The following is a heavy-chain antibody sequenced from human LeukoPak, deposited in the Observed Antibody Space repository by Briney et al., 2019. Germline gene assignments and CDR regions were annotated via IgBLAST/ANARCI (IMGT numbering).Heavy chain of an antibody. V-gene: IGHV3-23*01. CDR1: GFTFSSYG. D-gene: IGHD5-18*01. CDR3: ARDLESYD. J-gene: IGHJ4*02. Sequence: SGGSLRLSCAASGFTFSSYGMSWVRQAPGKGLEWVSGISGSGGSTYYADSVKGRFTISRDNSKNTLYLQMNSLRAEDTAVYYCARDLESYDWGQGTLVTVSS. CDR2: ISGSGGST.